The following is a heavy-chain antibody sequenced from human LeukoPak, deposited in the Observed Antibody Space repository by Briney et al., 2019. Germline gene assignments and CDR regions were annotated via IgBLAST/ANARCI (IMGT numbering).Heavy chain of an antibody. CDR3: ARQGRGQSGSYDY. V-gene: IGHV4-59*08. D-gene: IGHD1-26*01. Sequence: SETLSLTCTVSGGSISSYYWSWIRQPPGKGLEWIGYIYYSGSTNYNPSLKSRVTISVDTSKNQFSLKLSSVTAADTAVYYRARQGRGQSGSYDYWGQGTLVTVSS. CDR2: IYYSGST. J-gene: IGHJ4*02. CDR1: GGSISSYY.